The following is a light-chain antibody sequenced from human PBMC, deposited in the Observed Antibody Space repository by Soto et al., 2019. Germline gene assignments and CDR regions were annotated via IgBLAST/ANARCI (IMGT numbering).Light chain of an antibody. V-gene: IGLV2-14*01. CDR3: SSYTSSSALVV. CDR1: SSDVGGHNY. Sequence: QSALTQPASVSGSPGQTITISCTGTSSDVGGHNYVSWYQQHPGKAPKLMIYEVSNRPSGVSNRFSGSKSGYTASLTISGLQAEDEADYYCSSYTSSSALVVFGGGTNLPS. CDR2: EVS. J-gene: IGLJ2*01.